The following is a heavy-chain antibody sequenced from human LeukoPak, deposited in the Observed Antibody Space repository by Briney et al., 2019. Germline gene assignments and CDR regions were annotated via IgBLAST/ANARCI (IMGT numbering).Heavy chain of an antibody. J-gene: IGHJ4*02. CDR3: ARDRDSYGGDQFDY. Sequence: PGRSLRLSCAASGFTFSSYAMHWVRQAPGKGLEWVAVISYDGSNKYYADSVKGRFTISRDNSKNTLYLQMSSLRAEDTAVYYCARDRDSYGGDQFDYWGQGTLVTVSS. V-gene: IGHV3-30-3*01. CDR2: ISYDGSNK. CDR1: GFTFSSYA. D-gene: IGHD5-18*01.